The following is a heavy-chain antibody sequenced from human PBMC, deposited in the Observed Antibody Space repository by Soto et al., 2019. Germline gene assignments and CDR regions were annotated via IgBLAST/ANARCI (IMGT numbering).Heavy chain of an antibody. CDR3: AKSPHGILIGSAFDY. J-gene: IGHJ4*02. V-gene: IGHV3-9*01. D-gene: IGHD3-9*01. CDR2: ISWNSGGI. Sequence: EVQLVESGGGLVQPDRSLRLSCAASGFTFDDYAMHWVRQGPGKGLEWVSGISWNSGGIGYADSVKGRFTISRDNAKNSLYLQMDRLRPEDTAFYYCAKSPHGILIGSAFDYWGQGTLVTVSS. CDR1: GFTFDDYA.